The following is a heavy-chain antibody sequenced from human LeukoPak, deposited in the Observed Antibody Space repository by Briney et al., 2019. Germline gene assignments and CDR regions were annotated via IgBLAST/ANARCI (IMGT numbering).Heavy chain of an antibody. D-gene: IGHD3-10*01. Sequence: ASVKVSCKASGYTFTTYVINWVRQAPGQGLEWMGWINTNTGNPTHAQGFTGRFVFSSDTSVSTAYLQISSLKADDTAVYYCARGWFGEISYYFDYWGQGTLVTASS. CDR1: GYTFTTYV. J-gene: IGHJ4*02. CDR2: INTNTGNP. CDR3: ARGWFGEISYYFDY. V-gene: IGHV7-4-1*02.